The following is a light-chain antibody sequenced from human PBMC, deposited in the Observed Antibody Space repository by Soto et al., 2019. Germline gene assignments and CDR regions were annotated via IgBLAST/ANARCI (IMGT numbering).Light chain of an antibody. CDR2: KVS. V-gene: IGKV2-30*01. CDR3: KQASLSPWP. Sequence: EVVMTQSPLSLPVTLGQPASISCRSSQSLVSSNGNTFLIWFQQRPGQSPSRLIYKVSNRDSAVPQRLASGGSGTQFTLEISSVEAADVGVYCSKQASLSPWPFGQATKV. J-gene: IGKJ1*01. CDR1: QSLVSSNGNTF.